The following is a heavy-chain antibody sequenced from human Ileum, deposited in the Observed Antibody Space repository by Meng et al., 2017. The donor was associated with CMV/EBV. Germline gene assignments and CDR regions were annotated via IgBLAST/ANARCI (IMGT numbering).Heavy chain of an antibody. J-gene: IGHJ3*01. CDR1: GFTFSGYG. V-gene: IGHV3-23*01. D-gene: IGHD6-19*01. Sequence: GGSLRLSCSASGFTFSGYGMSWVRQAPGKGLEWVSAIRDSGANTYYAGSVTGRFTISRDNSHNTLYLQMHSLRAEDTAVYYCARALGLGAVMPNYDAFDLWGQGTVVT. CDR2: IRDSGANT. CDR3: ARALGLGAVMPNYDAFDL.